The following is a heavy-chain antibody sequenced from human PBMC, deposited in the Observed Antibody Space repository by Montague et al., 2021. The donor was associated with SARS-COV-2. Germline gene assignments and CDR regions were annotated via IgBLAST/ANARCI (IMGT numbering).Heavy chain of an antibody. Sequence: SLRLSCAASGFTSGDYKMTWFRQAPGKGLQWVANINQDETAKTYVDSVKGRFTISRDNAKNSLIMQMNSLKDEDTAVYYCARSPRGSGTGWLDYWGQGTLVTVSS. D-gene: IGHD3/OR15-3a*01. J-gene: IGHJ4*02. CDR1: GFTSGDYK. CDR2: INQDETAK. CDR3: ARSPRGSGTGWLDY. V-gene: IGHV3-7*01.